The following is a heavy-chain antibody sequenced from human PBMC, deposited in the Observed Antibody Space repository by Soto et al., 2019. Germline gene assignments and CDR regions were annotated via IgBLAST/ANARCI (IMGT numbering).Heavy chain of an antibody. J-gene: IGHJ4*02. CDR2: IYHSGSA. D-gene: IGHD5-18*01. CDR3: ARGGGYSFGYLFDY. CDR1: GDSISFYY. V-gene: IGHV4-59*01. Sequence: LSLTCTVSGDSISFYYWSWIRQPPGKGLEWIGYIYHSGSAMYNPSLKSRVSMSIDTSNSQFSLKLSSVTAADTAVYFCARGGGYSFGYLFDYWGLGTMVTVSS.